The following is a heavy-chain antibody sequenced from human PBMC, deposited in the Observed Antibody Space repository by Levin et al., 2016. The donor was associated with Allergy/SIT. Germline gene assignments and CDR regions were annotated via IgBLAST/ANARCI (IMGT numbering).Heavy chain of an antibody. J-gene: IGHJ4*02. CDR3: ARYDCSSTSCYYYFDY. V-gene: IGHV3-33*01. CDR1: GFTFSSYG. Sequence: GGSLRLSCAASGFTFSSYGMHWVRQAPGKGLEWVAVIWYDGSNKYYADSVKGRFTISRDNSKNTLYLQMNSLRAEDTAVYYCARYDCSSTSCYYYFDYWGQGTLVTVSS. D-gene: IGHD2-2*01. CDR2: IWYDGSNK.